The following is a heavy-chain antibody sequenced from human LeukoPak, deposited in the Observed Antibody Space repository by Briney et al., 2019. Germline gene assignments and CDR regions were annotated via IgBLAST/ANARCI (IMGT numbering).Heavy chain of an antibody. D-gene: IGHD6-13*01. CDR2: VFNGGST. Sequence: SESLSLTCSASGSSINSHSLSWTRQAPGKGLEWIGDVFNGGSTNYNPSLRSRVTMSLDTSRDQFSLRLSSVTAADTAIYYCASRPAGNTWYGVFDYWSQGTLVTVSS. CDR1: GSSINSHS. CDR3: ASRPAGNTWYGVFDY. J-gene: IGHJ4*02. V-gene: IGHV4-59*11.